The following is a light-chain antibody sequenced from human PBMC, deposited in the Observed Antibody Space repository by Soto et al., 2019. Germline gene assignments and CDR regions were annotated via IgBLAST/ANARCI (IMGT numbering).Light chain of an antibody. J-gene: IGKJ3*01. CDR2: GAS. CDR3: QQYGSSPFA. V-gene: IGKV3-20*01. CDR1: QSVSSSY. Sequence: ESVLTQSPGTLSMSPGERATLSCRASQSVSSSYSAWYQQKPGQAPRLLIYGASSRATGIPDRFSGSGSGTDVTLTISRLEPEDVAVYYCQQYGSSPFAVGPGTKVDIK.